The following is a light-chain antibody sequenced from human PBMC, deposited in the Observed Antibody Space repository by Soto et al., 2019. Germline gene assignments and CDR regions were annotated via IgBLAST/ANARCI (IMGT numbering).Light chain of an antibody. Sequence: EIVLTQSPGTLSLSPGERATLSCRASQSVSSSYLAWYQQKPSQAPRLLMYGTSSRATGIPDRFSGSGSGTDYTLTISRLEPEDFAVYYCQQYGGSPMYTFGQGTKVDNK. CDR2: GTS. CDR3: QQYGGSPMYT. V-gene: IGKV3-20*01. J-gene: IGKJ2*01. CDR1: QSVSSSY.